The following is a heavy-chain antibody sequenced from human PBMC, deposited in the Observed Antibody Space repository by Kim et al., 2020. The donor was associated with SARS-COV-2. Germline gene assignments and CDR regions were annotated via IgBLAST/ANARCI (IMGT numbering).Heavy chain of an antibody. CDR2: INPSGGST. CDR1: GYTFTSYY. CDR3: ARGIGAPYYDFWSGYYPPATNWFDP. D-gene: IGHD3-3*01. V-gene: IGHV1-46*01. J-gene: IGHJ5*02. Sequence: ASVKVSCKASGYTFTSYYMHWVRQAPGQGLEWMGIINPSGGSTSYAQKFQGRVTMTRDTSTSTVYMELSSLRSEDTAGYYCARGIGAPYYDFWSGYYPPATNWFDPWGQGTLVTVSS.